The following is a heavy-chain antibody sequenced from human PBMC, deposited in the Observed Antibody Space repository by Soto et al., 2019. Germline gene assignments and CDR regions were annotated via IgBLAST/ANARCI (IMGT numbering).Heavy chain of an antibody. V-gene: IGHV4-39*01. Sequence: QLQLQESGPGLVKPSETLSLTCTVSGGSISSSSDYWGWIRQPPGKGLEWIGSIYYSGSTYYNPSLKSRVTIAVDTSKNQFSLKLSSVTAADTAVYYSARHGGPTVTRLFDYWGQGTLVTVSS. D-gene: IGHD4-17*01. CDR2: IYYSGST. J-gene: IGHJ4*02. CDR1: GGSISSSSDY. CDR3: ARHGGPTVTRLFDY.